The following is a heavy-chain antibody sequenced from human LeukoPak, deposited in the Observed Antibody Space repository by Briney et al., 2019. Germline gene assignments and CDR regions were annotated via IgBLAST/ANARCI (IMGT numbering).Heavy chain of an antibody. V-gene: IGHV4-39*07. CDR3: AREFLDCSSTSCYFHYMDV. J-gene: IGHJ6*03. CDR2: IYYSGST. D-gene: IGHD2-2*01. Sequence: SETLSLTCTVSGGSISSSSYYWGWIRQPPGKGLEWIGSIYYSGSTYYNPFLKSRVTISVDTSKNQFSLKLSSVTAADTAGYYCAREFLDCSSTSCYFHYMDVWGKGTTVTVSS. CDR1: GGSISSSSYY.